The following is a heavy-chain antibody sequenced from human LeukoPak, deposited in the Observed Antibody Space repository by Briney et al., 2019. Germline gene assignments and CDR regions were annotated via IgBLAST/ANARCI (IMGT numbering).Heavy chain of an antibody. V-gene: IGHV4-61*01. CDR3: ARGRYPNYDYVWGHYYYYYMDV. D-gene: IGHD3-16*01. Sequence: SETLSLTCTVSGYSISSGYYWSWIRQPPGKGLEWIGYIYYSGSTNYNPSLKSRVTISVDTSKNQFSLKLSSVTAADTAVYYCARGRYPNYDYVWGHYYYYYMDVWGKGTTVTVSS. CDR2: IYYSGST. CDR1: GYSISSGYY. J-gene: IGHJ6*03.